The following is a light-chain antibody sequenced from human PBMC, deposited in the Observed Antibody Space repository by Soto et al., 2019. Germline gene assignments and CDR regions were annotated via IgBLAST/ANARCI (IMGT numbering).Light chain of an antibody. Sequence: EIVLTQSPATLSLSPGARAPLSCRASQSVSSYLAWYQQKPGQAPRLLIYDASNRATGIPARFSGSGSGTDFTLTISSLEPEDFAVYYCQQYNNWPPITFGQGTRLEIK. CDR3: QQYNNWPPIT. CDR2: DAS. V-gene: IGKV3-11*01. J-gene: IGKJ5*01. CDR1: QSVSSY.